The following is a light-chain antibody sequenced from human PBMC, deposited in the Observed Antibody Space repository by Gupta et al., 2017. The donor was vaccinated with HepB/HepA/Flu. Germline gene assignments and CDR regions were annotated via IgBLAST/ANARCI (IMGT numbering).Light chain of an antibody. CDR3: QSSDNNHRGCV. Sequence: QSVLTQPPSVSGAPGQRVTISCTGSSSNIGAGHHVHWYRQLPGTAPKLLIVGDTNRPSGVPDRFSGSKSGTSASLAITGLQAEDEADYYCQSSDNNHRGCVFGTGTKVTVL. J-gene: IGLJ1*01. CDR2: GDT. CDR1: SSNIGAGHH. V-gene: IGLV1-40*01.